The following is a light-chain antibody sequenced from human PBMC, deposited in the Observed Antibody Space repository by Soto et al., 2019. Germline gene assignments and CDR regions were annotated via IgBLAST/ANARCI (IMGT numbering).Light chain of an antibody. CDR3: QQFGSSIPHT. CDR1: QSVTSNY. CDR2: GAS. Sequence: EIVLTQSPGTLSLSPGERATLSCGASQSVTSNYLAWYQQKPGQAPRLLIYGASRRATGVPDRFIGSGSGTDFTLTISRLEPEDFGVYYCQQFGSSIPHTFGQGTKLEIK. J-gene: IGKJ2*01. V-gene: IGKV3-20*01.